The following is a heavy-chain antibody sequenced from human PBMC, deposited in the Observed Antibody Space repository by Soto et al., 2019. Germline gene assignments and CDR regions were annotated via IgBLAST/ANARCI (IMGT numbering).Heavy chain of an antibody. CDR3: AKGPKGGVLDY. D-gene: IGHD3-16*01. V-gene: IGHV3-9*01. J-gene: IGHJ4*02. Sequence: PGGSLRLSCAASGFTFDDYAMHWVRQAPGKGLEWVSGISWNSGSIGYADSVKGRFTISRDNAKNSLYLQMNSLRAEDTALYYCAKGPKGGVLDYWGQGTLVTVSS. CDR2: ISWNSGSI. CDR1: GFTFDDYA.